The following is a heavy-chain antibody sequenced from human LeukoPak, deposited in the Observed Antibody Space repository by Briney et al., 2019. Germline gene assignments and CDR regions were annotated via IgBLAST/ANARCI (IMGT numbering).Heavy chain of an antibody. D-gene: IGHD4-11*01. CDR1: GFTFSSYA. J-gene: IGHJ4*02. V-gene: IGHV3-23*01. Sequence: GGSLRLSCAASGFTFSSYAMSWVRQAPGKGLEWVSAISGSGGSTYYADSVKGRFTISRDNSKNTLYLQMNSLRAEDTAVYYCARVTTVTTVGYWGQGTLVTVSS. CDR3: ARVTTVTTVGY. CDR2: ISGSGGST.